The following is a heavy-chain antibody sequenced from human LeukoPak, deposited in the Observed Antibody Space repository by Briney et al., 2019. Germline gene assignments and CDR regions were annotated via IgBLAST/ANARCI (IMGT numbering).Heavy chain of an antibody. V-gene: IGHV4-39*07. D-gene: IGHD4-23*01. CDR2: INHSGST. J-gene: IGHJ4*02. Sequence: PSETLSLTCTVSGGSIRSSYYYWGWIRQPPGKGLEWIGEINHSGSTNYNPSLKSRVTISVDTSKNQFSLKLSSVTAADTAVYYCARGRGGGKADYWGQGTLVTVSS. CDR3: ARGRGGGKADY. CDR1: GGSIRSSYYY.